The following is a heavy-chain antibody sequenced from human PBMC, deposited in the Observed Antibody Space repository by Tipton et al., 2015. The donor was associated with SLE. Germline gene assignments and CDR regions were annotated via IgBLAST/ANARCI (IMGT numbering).Heavy chain of an antibody. J-gene: IGHJ3*02. CDR1: GLTFSSYS. V-gene: IGHV3-23*01. CDR3: AKDVGAAYDAFDT. CDR2: ISNSGGST. Sequence: SLRLSCAASGLTFSSYSLSWVRQAPGKGLEWVAAISNSGGSTYYADSMQGRFTISRDNSKNTLFLRMNSLRAEDTAVYFCAKDVGAAYDAFDTWGQGTMVTVSS. D-gene: IGHD1-26*01.